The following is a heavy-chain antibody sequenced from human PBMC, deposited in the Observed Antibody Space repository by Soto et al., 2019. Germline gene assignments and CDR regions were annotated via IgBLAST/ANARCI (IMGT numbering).Heavy chain of an antibody. CDR3: AKDSVRYCSGGSCYLFDY. Sequence: QVQLVESGGGVVQPGRSLRLSCAASGFTFSSYGMHWVRQAPGKGLEWVAVISYDGSNKYYADSMKGRFTISRDNSKNTLYLQMNSLRAEDTAVYYCAKDSVRYCSGGSCYLFDYWGQGTLVTVSS. J-gene: IGHJ4*02. CDR2: ISYDGSNK. D-gene: IGHD2-15*01. CDR1: GFTFSSYG. V-gene: IGHV3-30*18.